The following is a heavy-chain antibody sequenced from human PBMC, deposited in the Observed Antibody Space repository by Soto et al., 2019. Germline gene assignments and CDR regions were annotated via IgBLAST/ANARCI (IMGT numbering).Heavy chain of an antibody. J-gene: IGHJ6*02. CDR2: INHSGST. CDR1: GGSFSGYY. Sequence: PSETLSLTCAVYGGSFSGYYWSWIRQPPGKGLEWIGEINHSGSTNYNPSLKSRVTISVDTSKNQFSLKLSSVTAADTAVYYCARGRAGHSSSWYGHYYYGMDVWGQGTTVTVSS. CDR3: ARGRAGHSSSWYGHYYYGMDV. V-gene: IGHV4-34*01. D-gene: IGHD6-13*01.